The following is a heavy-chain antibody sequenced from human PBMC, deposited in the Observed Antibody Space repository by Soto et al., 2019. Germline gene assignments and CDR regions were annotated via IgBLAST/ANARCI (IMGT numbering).Heavy chain of an antibody. J-gene: IGHJ4*02. CDR3: ARARERIAAQPFDY. Sequence: ASVKVSCKASGYTFTSYYMHWVRQPPGQGLEWMGIINPSGGSTSYAQKVKSRATKTRDTSKSKGYMELSSLRSKDTGVYYCARARERIAAQPFDYWGQGTLVTVSS. V-gene: IGHV1-46*01. CDR2: INPSGGST. D-gene: IGHD6-6*01. CDR1: GYTFTSYY.